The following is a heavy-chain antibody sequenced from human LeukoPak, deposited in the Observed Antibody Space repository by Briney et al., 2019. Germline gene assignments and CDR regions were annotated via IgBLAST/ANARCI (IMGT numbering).Heavy chain of an antibody. D-gene: IGHD3-3*01. CDR2: INHSGST. V-gene: IGHV4-34*01. CDR1: GGSLSGYY. CDR3: AGGLGGPLFDY. J-gene: IGHJ4*02. Sequence: SETLSLTCAVYGGSLSGYYWSWIRQPPGKGLEWIGEINHSGSTNFHPSLKSRVTISVDTSKNQFSLQLSSVTAADTAVYYCAGGLGGPLFDYWGQGTLVTVSS.